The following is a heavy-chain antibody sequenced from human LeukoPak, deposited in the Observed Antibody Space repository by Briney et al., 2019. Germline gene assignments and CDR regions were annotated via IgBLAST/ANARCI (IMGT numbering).Heavy chain of an antibody. D-gene: IGHD6-19*01. Sequence: GGSLRLSCAASGFTFSSYWMSWVRQAPGKGLEWVANIMQDGSEGYYVGSVKGRFTISRDNAKNSLFLQMGSLRAEDTAVYYCARGAYGRGWLHDCWGQGALVTVSS. CDR2: IMQDGSEG. CDR3: ARGAYGRGWLHDC. J-gene: IGHJ4*02. V-gene: IGHV3-7*02. CDR1: GFTFSSYW.